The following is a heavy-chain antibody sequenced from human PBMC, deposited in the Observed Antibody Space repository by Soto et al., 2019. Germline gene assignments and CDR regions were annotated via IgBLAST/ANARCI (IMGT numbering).Heavy chain of an antibody. CDR1: GFTFSKSW. J-gene: IGHJ5*02. Sequence: GGSLRLSCVASGFTFSKSWMNWVRQAPGKGLQWVANINQEGSEKPYVDSMKGRFTISRDNARNSLFLQMASLGVDDTAVYFCSRPYSSSRYFDPWGQGTLVTVSS. CDR3: SRPYSSSRYFDP. D-gene: IGHD6-13*01. CDR2: INQEGSEK. V-gene: IGHV3-7*01.